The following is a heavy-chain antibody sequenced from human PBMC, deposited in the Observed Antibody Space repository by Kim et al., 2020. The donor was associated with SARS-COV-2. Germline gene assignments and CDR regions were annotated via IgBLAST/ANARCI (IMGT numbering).Heavy chain of an antibody. Sequence: ASVKVSCKVSGYTLTVLSMLWGRQAPGKGLEWMGGFDPEDGETIYAQKFQGRVTMTEDTSTDQAYMELTSLRSEDTAVYYCATGRITMVRGVVLGYLGQGTLGTVSS. V-gene: IGHV1-24*01. J-gene: IGHJ4*02. CDR2: FDPEDGET. CDR1: GYTLTVLS. CDR3: ATGRITMVRGVVLGY. D-gene: IGHD3-10*01.